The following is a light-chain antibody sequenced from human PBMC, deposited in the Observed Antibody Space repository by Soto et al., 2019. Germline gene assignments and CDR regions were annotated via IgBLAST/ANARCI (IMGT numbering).Light chain of an antibody. J-gene: IGKJ1*01. CDR3: HSYDKWPPGA. Sequence: EMVVTQFPATLSESPGERVTLSCRASQSVSTNLAWYQQRPGEAPRLLIFDASARAVDIPGRFSGSGSGTEFTLTTSSLXPEDFAVYFCHSYDKWPPGAFGQGTKVDTK. V-gene: IGKV3D-15*01. CDR2: DAS. CDR1: QSVSTN.